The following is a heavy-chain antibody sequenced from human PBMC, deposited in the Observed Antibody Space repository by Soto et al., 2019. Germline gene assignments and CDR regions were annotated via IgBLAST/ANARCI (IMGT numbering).Heavy chain of an antibody. V-gene: IGHV1-69*02. CDR2: IIPIFSIA. D-gene: IGHD3-22*01. Sequence: QVQLVQSGAEVKKPGSSVKVSCQASGGTFTSYTISWVRQAPGQGLEWIGRIIPIFSIANYAQKFQGRVTITADKSTSTVYMELSSLRSEDTAVYYCASQPDRYYYDTSGYWYFDLWGRGTLVTVSS. CDR1: GGTFTSYT. CDR3: ASQPDRYYYDTSGYWYFDL. J-gene: IGHJ2*01.